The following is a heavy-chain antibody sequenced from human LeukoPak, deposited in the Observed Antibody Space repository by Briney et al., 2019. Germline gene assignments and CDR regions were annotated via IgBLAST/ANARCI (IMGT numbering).Heavy chain of an antibody. CDR3: ASVGEGYYYDSLGFGRGHYYFDY. CDR2: IYHSGST. D-gene: IGHD3-22*01. V-gene: IGHV4-39*07. J-gene: IGHJ4*02. Sequence: PSETLSLTCTVSGGSISSSSYYWGWIRQPPGKGLEWIGSIYHSGSTYYNPSLKSRVTISVDTSKNQFSLKLSSVTAADTAVYYCASVGEGYYYDSLGFGRGHYYFDYWGQGTLVTVSS. CDR1: GGSISSSSYY.